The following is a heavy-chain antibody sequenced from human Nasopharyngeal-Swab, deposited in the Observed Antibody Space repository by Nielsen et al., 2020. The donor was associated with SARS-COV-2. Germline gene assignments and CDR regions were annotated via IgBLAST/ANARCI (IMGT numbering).Heavy chain of an antibody. CDR2: ISSSGSTI. CDR3: ARGLDTAMLPYYGMDV. D-gene: IGHD5-18*01. V-gene: IGHV3-11*01. CDR1: GFTFSDYY. Sequence: GGSLRLSCAASGFTFSDYYMSWIRQAPGKGLEWVSYISSSGSTIYYADSVKGRFTISRDNAKNSLYLQMNSLRAEDTAVYYCARGLDTAMLPYYGMDVWGQGTTVTVSS. J-gene: IGHJ6*02.